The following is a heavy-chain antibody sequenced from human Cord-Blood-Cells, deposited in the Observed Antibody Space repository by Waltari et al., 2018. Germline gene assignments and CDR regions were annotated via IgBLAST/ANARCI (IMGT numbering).Heavy chain of an antibody. CDR1: GGSISSSRYY. D-gene: IGHD6-6*01. J-gene: IGHJ4*02. V-gene: IGHV4-39*01. CDR2: IYYSGST. CDR3: ASLGLYSSSSGLFDY. Sequence: QLQLQESGPGLVKPSETLSLTCTVSGGSISSSRYYWGWIRQPPGKGLEWIGSIYYSGSTYYNPSLKSRVTISVDTSKNQFSLKLSSVTAADTAVYYCASLGLYSSSSGLFDYWGQGTLVTVSS.